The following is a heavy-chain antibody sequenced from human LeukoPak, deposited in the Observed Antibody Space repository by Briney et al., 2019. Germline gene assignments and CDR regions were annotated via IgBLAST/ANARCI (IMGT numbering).Heavy chain of an antibody. CDR2: ISRTSESI. J-gene: IGHJ6*04. Sequence: GGSLRLSCAASGFTFSTYWIHWVRQVPGKGLEWVSIISRTSESIFYADSVKGRFTISRGNAKNSLYLQMNSLRAEDTAVYYCAELGITMIGGVWGKGTTVTISS. D-gene: IGHD3-10*02. V-gene: IGHV3-21*01. CDR1: GFTFSTYW. CDR3: AELGITMIGGV.